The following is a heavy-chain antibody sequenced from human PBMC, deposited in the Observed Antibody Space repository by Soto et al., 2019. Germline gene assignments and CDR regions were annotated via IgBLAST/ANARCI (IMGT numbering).Heavy chain of an antibody. CDR3: VRGPSDHKLRLVEWPYGDY. CDR1: VFIVSINQ. CDR2: IYSGHTT. J-gene: IGHJ4*02. Sequence: PWGSLRISCVAYVFIVSINQMSWVGQAPGKGLEWVSVIYSGHTTYYADSVEGRFTISRDDSKNTLYLQMNSLRVEDTAVYYCVRGPSDHKLRLVEWPYGDYWGQGAMVTVSS. V-gene: IGHV3-53*01. D-gene: IGHD3-3*01.